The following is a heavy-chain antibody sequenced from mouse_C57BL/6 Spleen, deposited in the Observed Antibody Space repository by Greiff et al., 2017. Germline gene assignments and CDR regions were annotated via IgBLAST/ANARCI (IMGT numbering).Heavy chain of an antibody. Sequence: EVQLQQSGPVLVKPGASVKMSCKASGYTFTDYYMNWVKQSHGKSLEWIGVINPYNGGTSYNQKFKGKATLTVDKSSSTAYMELNSLTSEDSAVYYCARGDSSGYGFAYWGQGTLVTVSA. CDR3: ARGDSSGYGFAY. J-gene: IGHJ3*01. V-gene: IGHV1-19*01. D-gene: IGHD3-2*02. CDR1: GYTFTDYY. CDR2: INPYNGGT.